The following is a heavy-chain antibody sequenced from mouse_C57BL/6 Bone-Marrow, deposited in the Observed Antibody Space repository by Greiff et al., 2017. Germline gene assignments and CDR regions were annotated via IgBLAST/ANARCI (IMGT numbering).Heavy chain of an antibody. CDR1: GYTFTSYG. CDR2: IYPRSGNT. D-gene: IGHD1-1*01. Sequence: QVQLKESGAELARPGASVKLSCKASGYTFTSYGISWVKQRTGQGLEWIGEIYPRSGNTYYNEKFKGKATLTADKSSSTAYMELRSLTSEDSAVYFCARFITPVVPVLMDYWVQGTSVTVSS. J-gene: IGHJ4*01. V-gene: IGHV1-81*01. CDR3: ARFITPVVPVLMDY.